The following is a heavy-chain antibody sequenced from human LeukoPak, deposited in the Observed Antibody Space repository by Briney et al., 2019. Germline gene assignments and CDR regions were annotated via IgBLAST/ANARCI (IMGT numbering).Heavy chain of an antibody. Sequence: ASVKASCKASGYTFTGYYMHWVRQAPGQGLEWMGWINPNSGGTNYAQKFQGRVTMTRDTSISTAYMELSRLGSDDTAVYYCARDLVYYDSSGYPDYWGQGTLVTVSS. CDR3: ARDLVYYDSSGYPDY. V-gene: IGHV1-2*02. CDR1: GYTFTGYY. CDR2: INPNSGGT. D-gene: IGHD3-22*01. J-gene: IGHJ4*02.